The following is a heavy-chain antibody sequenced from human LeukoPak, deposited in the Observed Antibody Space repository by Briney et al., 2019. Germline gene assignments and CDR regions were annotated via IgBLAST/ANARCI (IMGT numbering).Heavy chain of an antibody. CDR3: ATHSYYYGSGSYPHYLDY. Sequence: GGSLRLSCAASGFTIEDNGMSWVRQAPGKGLEWVSGLNWNGGSTGYADSVKGRFTISRDNARNSLYLQMNSLRTEDTALYYCATHSYYYGSGSYPHYLDYWGQGTLVTVSA. J-gene: IGHJ4*02. V-gene: IGHV3-20*04. CDR2: LNWNGGST. D-gene: IGHD3-10*01. CDR1: GFTIEDNG.